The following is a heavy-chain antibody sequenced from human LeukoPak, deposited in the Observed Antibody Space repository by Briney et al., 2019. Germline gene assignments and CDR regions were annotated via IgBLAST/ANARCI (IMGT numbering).Heavy chain of an antibody. CDR2: ISGSGDST. V-gene: IGHV3-23*01. Sequence: PGGPLSLSCAASGFPFSSYAMSWAPRAPGRGLEWVASISGSGDSTNYGDSVKGRFTISRDNFKRTVHLEMSNLRADDTAMYYCVRRAAVRGMDFWGLGTTVIVSS. CDR3: VRRAAVRGMDF. D-gene: IGHD1-14*01. J-gene: IGHJ6*02. CDR1: GFPFSSYA.